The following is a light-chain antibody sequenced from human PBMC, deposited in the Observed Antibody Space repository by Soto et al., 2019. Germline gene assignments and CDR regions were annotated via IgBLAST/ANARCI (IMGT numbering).Light chain of an antibody. CDR3: GTWDDSLTAAV. Sequence: QSVLTQPPSVSAAPGQKVTISCSGSNSNIGKNYVSWYQHLPGTAPKLLIYDDHERPPGIPDRFSGSKSGTSATLGITGLQTGDEADYYCGTWDDSLTAAVFGGGTQLTVL. V-gene: IGLV1-51*01. J-gene: IGLJ7*01. CDR1: NSNIGKNY. CDR2: DDH.